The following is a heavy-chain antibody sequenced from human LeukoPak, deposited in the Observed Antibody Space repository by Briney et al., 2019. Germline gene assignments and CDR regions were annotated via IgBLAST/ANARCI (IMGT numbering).Heavy chain of an antibody. D-gene: IGHD6-19*01. CDR1: GGSISNYY. Sequence: SETLSLTCTVSGGSISNYYWSWIRQPAGKGLEWIGRIYSSGSTNYNPSLKGRVTMSVDASRNQFSLKLSSVTAADTAVYYCVRDRHSSGWSGYYGMDVWGHGTTVTVSS. J-gene: IGHJ6*02. CDR3: VRDRHSSGWSGYYGMDV. V-gene: IGHV4-4*07. CDR2: IYSSGST.